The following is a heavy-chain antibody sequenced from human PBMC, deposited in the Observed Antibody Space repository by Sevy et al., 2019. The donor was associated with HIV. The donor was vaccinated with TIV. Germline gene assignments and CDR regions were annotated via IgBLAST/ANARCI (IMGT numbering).Heavy chain of an antibody. CDR3: ANAYSGSYSHSYLYALDV. CDR1: GFSFSYYG. D-gene: IGHD1-26*01. Sequence: GGSLRLSCIGSGFSFSYYGIHWVRQAPGKGLDWVALISHDGINEYYADSVKGRFPISRDNSKNTVYLEMNSLRNEDTAIYFCANAYSGSYSHSYLYALDVWGQGTTVTVS. J-gene: IGHJ6*02. CDR2: ISHDGINE. V-gene: IGHV3-30*18.